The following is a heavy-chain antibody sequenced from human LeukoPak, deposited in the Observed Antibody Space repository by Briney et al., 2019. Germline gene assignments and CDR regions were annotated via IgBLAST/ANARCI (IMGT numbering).Heavy chain of an antibody. Sequence: GGSLRLSCAASGFTFSTYAMNWVRQAPGKGLEWVSAISPIGSRTYCADSVKGRFTISRDNSKNTLYLQMNSLRAGDTAIYYCAKASTVLKPIDSSGQGTLVTVSS. J-gene: IGHJ4*02. CDR1: GFTFSTYA. V-gene: IGHV3-23*01. CDR2: ISPIGSRT. CDR3: AKASTVLKPIDS. D-gene: IGHD1-14*01.